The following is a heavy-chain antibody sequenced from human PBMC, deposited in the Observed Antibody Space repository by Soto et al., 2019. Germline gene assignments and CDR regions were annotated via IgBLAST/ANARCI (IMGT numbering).Heavy chain of an antibody. CDR3: AAAGTNYYYGMDV. V-gene: IGHV4-30-4*01. CDR1: GGSISSGDYY. J-gene: IGHJ6*02. CDR2: IYYSGST. D-gene: IGHD6-13*01. Sequence: PSETLSLTCTVSGGSISSGDYYWSWIRQPPGKGLEWIGYIYYSGSTYYNPSLKSRVTISVDTSKNQFSLKLSSVTAADTAVYYSAAAGTNYYYGMDVWGQGTTVTVSS.